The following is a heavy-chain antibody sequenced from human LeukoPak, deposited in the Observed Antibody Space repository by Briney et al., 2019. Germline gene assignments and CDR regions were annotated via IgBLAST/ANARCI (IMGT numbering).Heavy chain of an antibody. J-gene: IGHJ4*02. V-gene: IGHV1-69*05. CDR2: IIPIFGTA. CDR3: ARHRANYYDSSGYFSPFDY. CDR1: GGTFSSYA. Sequence: LVKVSCKASGGTFSSYAISWVRQAPGQGLEWMGRIIPIFGTANYAQKFQGRVTITTDESTSTAYMELSSLRSEDTAVYYCARHRANYYDSSGYFSPFDYWGQGTLVTVSS. D-gene: IGHD3-22*01.